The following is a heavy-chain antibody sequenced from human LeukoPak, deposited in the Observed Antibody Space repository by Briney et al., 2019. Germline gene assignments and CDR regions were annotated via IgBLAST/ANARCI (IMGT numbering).Heavy chain of an antibody. CDR1: GFTFSSYS. J-gene: IGHJ4*02. Sequence: GGSLRLSCAASGASGFTFSSYSMNWVRQAPGKGLEWVSAISAGGGSTYYADSVKGRFTISRDNSKNTLYLQMNSLRAEDTAVYYCAMQQYTAMDYWGQGALVTVSS. D-gene: IGHD5-18*01. CDR3: AMQQYTAMDY. CDR2: ISAGGGST. V-gene: IGHV3-23*01.